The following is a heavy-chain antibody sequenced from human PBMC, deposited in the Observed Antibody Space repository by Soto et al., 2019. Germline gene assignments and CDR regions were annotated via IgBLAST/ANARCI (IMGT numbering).Heavy chain of an antibody. J-gene: IGHJ4*02. V-gene: IGHV1-3*01. CDR2: INAGNGNT. CDR1: GYTFTNYA. CDR3: AREFSSSSGRSFDY. D-gene: IGHD6-6*01. Sequence: ASVKVSCKASGYTFTNYAIHWVRLAPGQRLEWMGWINAGNGNTKYSQKFQDRVTITRDTSASTAYMELSSLTSEDTAVYYCAREFSSSSGRSFDYWGQGTLVTVSS.